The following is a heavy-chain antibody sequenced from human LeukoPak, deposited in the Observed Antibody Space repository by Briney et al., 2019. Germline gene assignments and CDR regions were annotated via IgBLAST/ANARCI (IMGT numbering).Heavy chain of an antibody. Sequence: GGSLRLSCAASGFTFSSYAMHWVRQAPGKGPEWVAVISYDGSNKYYADSVKGRFTISRDNSKNTLYLQMNSLRAEDTAVYYCARDPHSGSYYGYFDYWGQGTLVTVSS. J-gene: IGHJ4*02. CDR1: GFTFSSYA. CDR3: ARDPHSGSYYGYFDY. CDR2: ISYDGSNK. V-gene: IGHV3-30-3*01. D-gene: IGHD1-26*01.